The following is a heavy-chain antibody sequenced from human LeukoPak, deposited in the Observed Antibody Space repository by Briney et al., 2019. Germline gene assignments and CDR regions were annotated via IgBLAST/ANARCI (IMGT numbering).Heavy chain of an antibody. V-gene: IGHV4-59*01. D-gene: IGHD2-21*02. CDR3: ARAYCGGDCYRDYYYYGMDV. J-gene: IGHJ6*02. CDR1: GGSISSYY. CDR2: IYYSGST. Sequence: PSETLSLTCTVSGGSISSYYWSWIRQPPGKGLEWIGYIYYSGSTNYNPSLKSRVTISVDTFKNQFSLKLSSVTAADTAVYYCARAYCGGDCYRDYYYYGMDVWGQGTTVTVSS.